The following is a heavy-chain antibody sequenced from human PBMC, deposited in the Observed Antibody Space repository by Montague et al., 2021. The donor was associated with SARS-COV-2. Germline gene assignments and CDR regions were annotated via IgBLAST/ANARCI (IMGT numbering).Heavy chain of an antibody. Sequence: SLSLSCAASGFTFSTYWMTWVHQAPGKGLEWVANIKQDGSAQYYVDSVRGRFTVSRDNAKKSLFLQMNSLRAEDTAVYFCARDPVEQQQLVHSLDYWGQGTLVIVSS. J-gene: IGHJ4*02. CDR1: GFTFSTYW. CDR2: IKQDGSAQ. CDR3: ARDPVEQQQLVHSLDY. V-gene: IGHV3-7*01. D-gene: IGHD6-13*01.